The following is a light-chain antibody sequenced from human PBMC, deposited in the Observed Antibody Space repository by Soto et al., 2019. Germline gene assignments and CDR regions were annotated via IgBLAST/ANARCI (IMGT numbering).Light chain of an antibody. CDR3: SSYTSSSRVV. CDR2: DVS. J-gene: IGLJ2*01. V-gene: IGLV2-14*01. CDR1: SSDVGGYNY. Sequence: QSALTQPASVSGSPGQSITISCTGTSSDVGGYNYVSWYQQHPGKAPKLMIYDVSNRPSGVSNRFSGSKSGNTASPTISGLQAEDEADYYCSSYTSSSRVVFGGGTKVTVL.